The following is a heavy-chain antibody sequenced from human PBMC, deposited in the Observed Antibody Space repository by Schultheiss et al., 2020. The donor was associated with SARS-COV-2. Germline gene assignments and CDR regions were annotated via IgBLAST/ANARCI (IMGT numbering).Heavy chain of an antibody. D-gene: IGHD1-26*01. CDR1: GFTFSSYW. J-gene: IGHJ4*02. Sequence: GESLKISCAASGFTFSSYWMSWVRQAPGKGLEWVANIKQDGSEKYYVDSVKGRFTISRDNAKNSLYLQMNSLRAEDTAVYYCARDRENYFDYWGQGTLVTVSS. V-gene: IGHV3-7*01. CDR2: IKQDGSEK. CDR3: ARDRENYFDY.